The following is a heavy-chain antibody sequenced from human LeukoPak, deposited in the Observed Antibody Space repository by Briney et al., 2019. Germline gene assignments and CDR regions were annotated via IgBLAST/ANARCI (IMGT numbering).Heavy chain of an antibody. V-gene: IGHV1-2*02. CDR1: GYTFTGYS. Sequence: ASVKVSCEASGYTFTGYSMHWVRQAPGQGLEWMGWINPNTGDTNYAQRFQGRVTMTRDTSISTAYMELTRLRSDDAAIYYCARIKTHYDNSNWEAVDYWGQGTLVTVSS. J-gene: IGHJ4*02. D-gene: IGHD3-22*01. CDR2: INPNTGDT. CDR3: ARIKTHYDNSNWEAVDY.